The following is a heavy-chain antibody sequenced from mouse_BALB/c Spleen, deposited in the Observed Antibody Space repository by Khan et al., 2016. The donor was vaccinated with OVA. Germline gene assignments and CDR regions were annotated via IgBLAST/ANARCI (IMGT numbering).Heavy chain of an antibody. Sequence: VQLQESGPGLVAPSQSLSITCTISGFSLTNYGVHWVRQPPGKGLEWLVVIWSDGSTNYNSPLKSRLTNSKDNSKSQVFLKMNSLQTDDTAMYFCARQPYYHYNIMDYWGQGTSVTVSS. CDR3: ARQPYYHYNIMDY. CDR2: IWSDGST. CDR1: GFSLTNYG. D-gene: IGHD2-10*01. J-gene: IGHJ4*01. V-gene: IGHV2-6-1*01.